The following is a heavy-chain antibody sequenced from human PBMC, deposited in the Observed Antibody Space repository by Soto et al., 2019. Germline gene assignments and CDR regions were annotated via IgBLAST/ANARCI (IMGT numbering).Heavy chain of an antibody. V-gene: IGHV4-61*01. J-gene: IGHJ4*02. D-gene: IGHD6-6*01. CDR1: GGSVSSGSYY. CDR2: IYYSGST. CDR3: AREVAARPLLDY. Sequence: SETLSLTCTVSGGSVSSGSYYWSWIRQPPGKGLEWIGYIYYSGSTNYNPSLKSRVTISVDTSKNQFSLKLSSVTAADTAVYYCAREVAARPLLDYWGQGTLVTVSS.